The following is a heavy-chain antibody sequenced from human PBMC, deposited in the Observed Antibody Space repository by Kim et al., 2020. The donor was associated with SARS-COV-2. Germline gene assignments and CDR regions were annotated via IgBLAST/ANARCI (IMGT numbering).Heavy chain of an antibody. D-gene: IGHD1-26*01. CDR3: ARWDQYYYHY. CDR1: GFTVSSNY. V-gene: IGHV3-53*01. J-gene: IGHJ4*02. Sequence: GGSLRLSCAASGFTVSSNYMSWVRQAPGKGLEWVSFIYSDGTTKYADSVKGRFAISSNTSKNKLFLQMNSLRAEDTAVYYCARWDQYYYHYWGQGTLVTVSS. CDR2: IYSDGTT.